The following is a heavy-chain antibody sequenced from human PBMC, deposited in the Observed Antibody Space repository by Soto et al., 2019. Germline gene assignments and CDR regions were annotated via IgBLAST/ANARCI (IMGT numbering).Heavy chain of an antibody. Sequence: QVQLVESGGAGVRPGGPRGLSWPASGFTFSANPRHWSGRAPGKGLWWVAVISYDGSNKYYADPMKGRLTISRDNSKNTLYLQMNSLRAEDTAVYYCAREGYYDSSGYYYDYWGQGTLVTVSS. CDR2: ISYDGSNK. D-gene: IGHD3-22*01. CDR3: AREGYYDSSGYYYDY. J-gene: IGHJ4*02. V-gene: IGHV3-30-3*01. CDR1: GFTFSANP.